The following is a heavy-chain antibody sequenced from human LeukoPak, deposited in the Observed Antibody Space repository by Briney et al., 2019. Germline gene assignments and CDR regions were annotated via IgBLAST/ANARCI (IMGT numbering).Heavy chain of an antibody. CDR3: ARGGDYYDFWSGYYNDY. V-gene: IGHV3-21*01. CDR1: GFTFSSYS. Sequence: GGSLRLSCAASGFTFSSYSMNWVRQAPGKGLEWVSSISSSSSYIYYADPVKGRFTISRDNAKSSLYLQMNSLRAEDTAVYYCARGGDYYDFWSGYYNDYWGQGTLVTVSS. J-gene: IGHJ4*02. CDR2: ISSSSSYI. D-gene: IGHD3-3*01.